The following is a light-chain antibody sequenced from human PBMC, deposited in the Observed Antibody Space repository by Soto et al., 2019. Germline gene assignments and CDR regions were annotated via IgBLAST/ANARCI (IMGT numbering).Light chain of an antibody. V-gene: IGKV3-20*01. CDR3: QQFGSPPWT. CDR2: DAS. CDR1: QSITSY. J-gene: IGKJ1*01. Sequence: EIVLTQSPATLSLSPGERATLPCRASQSITSYVGWYQQKPGQAPRLLIYDASNRATGIPVRFSGSGSGTDFTLTISSLEPEDFAVYYCQQFGSPPWTFGQGTKVDIK.